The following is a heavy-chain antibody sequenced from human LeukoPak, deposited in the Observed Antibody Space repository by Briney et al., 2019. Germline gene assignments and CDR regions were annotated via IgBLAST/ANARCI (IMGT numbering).Heavy chain of an antibody. CDR3: ARYLRAVAAAATFDY. Sequence: GASVKVSCKASGYTFTSYGISWVRQAPGQGLEWMGWISAYNGNTNYAQKLQGRVAMTTDTSTSTAYMQLRSLRSDDAAVYYCARYLRAVAAAATFDYWGQGTLVTVSS. D-gene: IGHD6-13*01. CDR2: ISAYNGNT. J-gene: IGHJ4*02. CDR1: GYTFTSYG. V-gene: IGHV1-18*01.